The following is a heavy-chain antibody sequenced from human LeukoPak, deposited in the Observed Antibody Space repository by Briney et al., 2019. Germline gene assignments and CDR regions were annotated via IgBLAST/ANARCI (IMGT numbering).Heavy chain of an antibody. Sequence: SVKVSCKAAGYTFSSYAISWVRQAPGQGLEWMGGIIPIFGTANYAQKFQGRVTITTDESTSTAYMELSSLRSEETAVYYCARESPLTGYQMDVWGKGTTVTVSS. CDR2: IIPIFGTA. V-gene: IGHV1-69*05. CDR1: GYTFSSYA. J-gene: IGHJ6*01. D-gene: IGHD3-9*01. CDR3: ARESPLTGYQMDV.